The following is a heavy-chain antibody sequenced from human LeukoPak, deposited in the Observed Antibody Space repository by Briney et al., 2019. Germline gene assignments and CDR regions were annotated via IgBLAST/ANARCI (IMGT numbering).Heavy chain of an antibody. CDR1: GFTLRSYV. Sequence: GGSLRLSCVASGFTLRSYVMNWVRQTPGKGLEWVSSISGSGDSTFYADSVKGRFSISRDNSKNTLYLQVNGLRTEDTAVYYCAKNKGMKFDYWGQGTLVTVSS. CDR3: AKNKGMKFDY. CDR2: ISGSGDST. V-gene: IGHV3-23*01. J-gene: IGHJ4*02. D-gene: IGHD1/OR15-1a*01.